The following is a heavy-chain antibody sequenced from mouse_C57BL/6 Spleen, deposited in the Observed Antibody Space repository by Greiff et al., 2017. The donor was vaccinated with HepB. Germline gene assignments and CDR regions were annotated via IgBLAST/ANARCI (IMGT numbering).Heavy chain of an antibody. CDR1: GYAFSSSW. D-gene: IGHD1-1*01. Sequence: QVQLQQSGPELVKPGASVKISCKASGYAFSSSWMNWVKQRPGKGLEWIGRIYPGDGDTNYNGKFKGKATLTAEKSSSTAYMQLSSLTSEDSAVYFCARTTLVHFDYWGQGTTLTVSS. V-gene: IGHV1-82*01. J-gene: IGHJ2*01. CDR2: IYPGDGDT. CDR3: ARTTLVHFDY.